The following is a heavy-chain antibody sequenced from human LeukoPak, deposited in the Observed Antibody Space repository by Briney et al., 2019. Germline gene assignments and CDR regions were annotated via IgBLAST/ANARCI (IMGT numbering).Heavy chain of an antibody. CDR3: ARTSYSSMGAFDI. Sequence: PSQTLSLTCTVSGGSITTGNYYWNWIRQHPGKGLEWIGYIYYSGSTYYNPSLKSRLTISVDTSQSQFSLRPSSVTAADTAVYYCARTSYSSMGAFDIWGQGTMVTVSS. D-gene: IGHD6-13*01. J-gene: IGHJ3*02. CDR2: IYYSGST. CDR1: GGSITTGNYY. V-gene: IGHV4-31*03.